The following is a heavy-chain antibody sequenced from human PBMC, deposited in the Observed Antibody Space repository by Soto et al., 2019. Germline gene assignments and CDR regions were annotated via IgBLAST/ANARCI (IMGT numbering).Heavy chain of an antibody. CDR3: ARGKCDTTLVTGFDY. J-gene: IGHJ4*02. CDR1: GASISSSSFY. Sequence: SETLSLTFTVSGASISSSSFYWGWIRQPPGKGLEWIASIYYSGSTFYNPSLKSRVTMSVDTSKNQFSLKLRSVTAADTAVYYCARGKCDTTLVTGFDYWGQGTLVTGSS. V-gene: IGHV4-39*01. CDR2: IYYSGST. D-gene: IGHD6-13*01.